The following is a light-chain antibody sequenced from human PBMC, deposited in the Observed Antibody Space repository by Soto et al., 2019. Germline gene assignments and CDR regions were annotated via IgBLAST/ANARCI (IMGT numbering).Light chain of an antibody. V-gene: IGKV1-5*03. Sequence: DIQMTQSPSTLSASVGDRVTITCRASQSISSWLAWYQQKPGKAPNLLIYKAFSLESGVPSRFSGSGSGTEFTLTISSLQPDDFSTYYCQQYNSYPCTFGQGTKVEIK. CDR2: KAF. J-gene: IGKJ1*01. CDR1: QSISSW. CDR3: QQYNSYPCT.